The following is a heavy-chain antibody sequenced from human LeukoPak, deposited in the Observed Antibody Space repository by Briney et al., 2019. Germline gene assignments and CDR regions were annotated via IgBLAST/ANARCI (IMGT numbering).Heavy chain of an antibody. J-gene: IGHJ5*02. D-gene: IGHD6-13*01. CDR3: SRDRAAAGMNWFEP. CDR2: IWYDGSNK. V-gene: IGHV3-33*01. CDR1: GFTFSSYG. Sequence: GGSLRLSCAASGFTFSSYGMHWVRQAPGKGLEWVAGIWYDGSNKYYADSAQGRVTISIDNSKNTLYLQMNSHRVEAKAADYYSRDRAAAGMNWFEPWGDGTLVTASS.